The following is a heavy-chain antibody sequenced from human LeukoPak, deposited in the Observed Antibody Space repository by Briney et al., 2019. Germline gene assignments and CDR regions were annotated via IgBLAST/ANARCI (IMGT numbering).Heavy chain of an antibody. Sequence: SETLSFTCTVSGGSISSYYWSWIRQPPGKGLEWIGYIYYSGSTNYNPSLKSRVTISVDTSKNQFSLKLSSVTAADTAVYYCARTYDSSGYFYGDYYFDYWGQGTLVTVSS. CDR3: ARTYDSSGYFYGDYYFDY. V-gene: IGHV4-59*01. D-gene: IGHD3-22*01. CDR2: IYYSGST. J-gene: IGHJ4*02. CDR1: GGSISSYY.